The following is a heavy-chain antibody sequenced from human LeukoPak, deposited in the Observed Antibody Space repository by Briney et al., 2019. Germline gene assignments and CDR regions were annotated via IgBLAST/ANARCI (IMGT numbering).Heavy chain of an antibody. D-gene: IGHD2-2*01. CDR2: ISYDGSNK. V-gene: IGHV3-30*03. Sequence: PGRSLRLYCAASGFTFSSYGMHWVRQVPGKGLEWVAVISYDGSNKYYADSVKGRFTISRDNSKNTLYLQMNSLRAEDTAVYYCARDGGYCSSASCLTREFFDYWGQGTLVTVSS. CDR3: ARDGGYCSSASCLTREFFDY. J-gene: IGHJ4*02. CDR1: GFTFSSYG.